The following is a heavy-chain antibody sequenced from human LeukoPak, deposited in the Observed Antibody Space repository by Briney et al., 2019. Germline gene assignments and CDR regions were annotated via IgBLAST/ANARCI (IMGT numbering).Heavy chain of an antibody. J-gene: IGHJ4*02. CDR1: GFTFSSYA. Sequence: GGSLRLSCAASGFTFSSYAMSWVRQAPGKGLERVSAISGSGGSTYYADSVKGRFTISRDNSKNTLYLQMNSLRAEGTAVYYCAKDRGDLPFDYWGQGTLVTVSS. V-gene: IGHV3-23*01. CDR2: ISGSGGST. CDR3: AKDRGDLPFDY. D-gene: IGHD2-21*02.